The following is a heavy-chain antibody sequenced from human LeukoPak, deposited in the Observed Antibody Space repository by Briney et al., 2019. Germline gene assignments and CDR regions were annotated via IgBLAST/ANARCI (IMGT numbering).Heavy chain of an antibody. CDR3: ARDLPVLRFLEWRGGWFDP. CDR1: GGSFSGYY. J-gene: IGHJ5*02. D-gene: IGHD3-3*01. Sequence: SETLSLTCAVYGGSFSGYYWSWIRQPPGKGLEWIGEINHSGSTNYNPSLKSRVTISVDTSKNQFSLKLSSVTAADTAVYYCARDLPVLRFLEWRGGWFDPWGQGTLVTVSS. CDR2: INHSGST. V-gene: IGHV4-34*01.